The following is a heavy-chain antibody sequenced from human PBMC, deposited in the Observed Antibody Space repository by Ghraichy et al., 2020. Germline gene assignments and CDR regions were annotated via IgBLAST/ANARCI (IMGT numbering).Heavy chain of an antibody. CDR1: GLTLTNYA. CDR2: IIGGGGST. D-gene: IGHD7-27*01. CDR3: ATRWGF. Sequence: GGSLRLSCAASGLTLTNYAMNWVRQAPGKGLEWVSVIIGGGGSTYYADSVKGRFTISRDNSKSTLYLQMNSLRVEDTAVYYCATRWGFWGQGTLVTVSS. V-gene: IGHV3-23*01. J-gene: IGHJ4*02.